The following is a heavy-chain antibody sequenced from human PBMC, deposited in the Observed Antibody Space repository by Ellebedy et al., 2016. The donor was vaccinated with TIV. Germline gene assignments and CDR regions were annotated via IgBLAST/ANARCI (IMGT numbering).Heavy chain of an antibody. CDR2: ISYDGSNK. D-gene: IGHD1-26*01. CDR3: ATSIVGAIVGSDAFDI. CDR1: GFTFSSYA. J-gene: IGHJ3*02. Sequence: GESLKISCAASGFTFSSYAMHWVRQAPGKGLEWVAVISYDGSNKYYADSVKGRFTISRDNSKNTLYLQMNSLRAEDTAVYYCATSIVGAIVGSDAFDIWGQGTMVTVSS. V-gene: IGHV3-30*01.